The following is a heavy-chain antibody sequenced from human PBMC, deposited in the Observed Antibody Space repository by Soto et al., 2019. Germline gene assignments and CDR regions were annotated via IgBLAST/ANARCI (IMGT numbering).Heavy chain of an antibody. Sequence: GGSLRLSCAASGFTFSTYSMHWVRQAPGKGLEWVAVLSYDVRNKYYADSVKGRFTISRDNAKNTLYLQMNSLRTEDTAVYYCAREYVTVYYNVIGYWGQGT. CDR3: AREYVTVYYNVIGY. D-gene: IGHD3-9*01. CDR1: GFTFSTYS. V-gene: IGHV3-30*04. CDR2: LSYDVRNK. J-gene: IGHJ4*02.